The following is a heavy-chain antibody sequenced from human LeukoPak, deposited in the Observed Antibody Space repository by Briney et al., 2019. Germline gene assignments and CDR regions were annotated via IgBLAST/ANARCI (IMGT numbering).Heavy chain of an antibody. CDR1: GFTFSSYA. J-gene: IGHJ5*02. Sequence: GGSLRLSCAASGFTFSSYAMSWVRQAPGKGLQWVSAIRGRGGSTYYADSVKGRFTISRDNSKNTLYLQMNSLRAEDTAVYYCAKFRDSGGPRGGFDPWGQGTLVTVSS. V-gene: IGHV3-23*01. CDR2: IRGRGGST. CDR3: AKFRDSGGPRGGFDP. D-gene: IGHD3-22*01.